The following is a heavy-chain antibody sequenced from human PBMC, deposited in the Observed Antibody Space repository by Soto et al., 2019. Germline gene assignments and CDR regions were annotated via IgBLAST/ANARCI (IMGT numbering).Heavy chain of an antibody. Sequence: PGGSLRLSCAASGFTFNNYGMNWVRQAPGKGLEWVSALSSSGDSTYYADSVKGRFTISRDNSKSTLYLKMNSLSAQDTAVYYCAKSGSTSGWYLYDFWGQGTLVTVSS. CDR2: LSSSGDST. V-gene: IGHV3-23*01. J-gene: IGHJ4*02. CDR3: AKSGSTSGWYLYDF. D-gene: IGHD6-19*01. CDR1: GFTFNNYG.